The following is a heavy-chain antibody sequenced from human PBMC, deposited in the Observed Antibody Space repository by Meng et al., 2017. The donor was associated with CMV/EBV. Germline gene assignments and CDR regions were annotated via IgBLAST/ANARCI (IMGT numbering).Heavy chain of an antibody. CDR1: GYTFTSYD. V-gene: IGHV1-8*01. CDR2: MNPNSGNT. J-gene: IGHJ5*02. CDR3: ARPRWEDSSGYFLHWFDP. D-gene: IGHD3-22*01. Sequence: ASVKVSCKASGYTFTSYDIHWVRQATGQGLEWMGWMNPNSGNTGYAQKFQGRVTMTRNTSISTAYMELSSLRSEDTAVYYCARPRWEDSSGYFLHWFDPWGQGTLVTVSS.